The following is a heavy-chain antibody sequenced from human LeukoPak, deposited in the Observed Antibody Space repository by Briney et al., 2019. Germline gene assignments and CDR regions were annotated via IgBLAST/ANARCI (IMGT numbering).Heavy chain of an antibody. CDR3: ARDPQDY. CDR2: MHYSGYT. J-gene: IGHJ4*02. Sequence: SETLSLTCTVSGGSISSTSHYWSWIRQPPGKGLEWIGSMHYSGYTYYNPSLKSRLSISVDTSKNQFSLKLSSVTAADTTVYYCARDPQDYWGQGTLVTVSS. V-gene: IGHV4-39*07. CDR1: GGSISSTSHY.